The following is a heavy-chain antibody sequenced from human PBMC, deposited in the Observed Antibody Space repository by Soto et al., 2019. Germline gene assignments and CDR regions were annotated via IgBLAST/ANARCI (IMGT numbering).Heavy chain of an antibody. CDR2: ISYDGSNK. CDR1: GFTISSYG. J-gene: IGHJ4*02. CDR3: AKGGTAMVDY. D-gene: IGHD5-18*01. V-gene: IGHV3-30*18. Sequence: GGSLRLSCAASGFTISSYGMHWVRQAPGKGLEWVAVISYDGSNKYYADSVKGRFTISRDNSKNTLYLQMNSLRAEDTAVYYCAKGGTAMVDYWGQGTLVTVSS.